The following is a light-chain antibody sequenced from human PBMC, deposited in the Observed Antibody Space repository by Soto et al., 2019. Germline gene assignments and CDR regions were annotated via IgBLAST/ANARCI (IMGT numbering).Light chain of an antibody. CDR3: QQYATDPLT. CDR1: QSVGRDY. Sequence: EIVLTQSPCTLSLSPGDRATLSCRASQSVGRDYLAWFQHKAGQAPRLLVHGASNRATGIPDRFSGSGSGTDFTLTITRLEPEDFAVYYCQQYATDPLTFGGGTKVEI. V-gene: IGKV3-20*01. CDR2: GAS. J-gene: IGKJ4*01.